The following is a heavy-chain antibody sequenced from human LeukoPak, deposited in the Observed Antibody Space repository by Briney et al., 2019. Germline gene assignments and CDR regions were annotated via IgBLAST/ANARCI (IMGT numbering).Heavy chain of an antibody. CDR2: IHYSGST. Sequence: SETLSLTCTVSGGSISSDYWTWIRQPPGKGREWIGYIHYSGSTNYSPSLRSRLTMSVDTSKKQVSLKLTSVTAADTAVYYCAGSLRGSYFDFWGQGTLVTVSS. V-gene: IGHV4-59*01. J-gene: IGHJ4*02. CDR1: GGSISSDY. CDR3: AGSLRGSYFDF. D-gene: IGHD1-26*01.